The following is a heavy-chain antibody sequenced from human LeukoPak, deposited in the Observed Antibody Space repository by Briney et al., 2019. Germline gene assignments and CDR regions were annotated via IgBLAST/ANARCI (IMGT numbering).Heavy chain of an antibody. Sequence: SETLSLTCAVSGDSISTTNYYWGWIRQPPGKGLEWIGIIYYSGITHYNPSLKSRVTILVDTSKNQFSLKLSSVTDADTAVYYCARGGSSSGRIDYWGQGTLVTVSS. CDR3: ARGGSSSGRIDY. D-gene: IGHD6-6*01. V-gene: IGHV4-39*01. CDR1: GDSISTTNYY. J-gene: IGHJ4*02. CDR2: IYYSGIT.